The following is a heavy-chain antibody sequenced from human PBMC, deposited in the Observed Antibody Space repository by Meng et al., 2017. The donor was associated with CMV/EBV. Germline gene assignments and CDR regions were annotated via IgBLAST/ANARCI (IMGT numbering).Heavy chain of an antibody. Sequence: GESLKISCAASGFTFSSYAMHWVRQAPGKGLEWVAVISYDGSNKYYADSVKGRFTISRDNSKNTLYLQMNNLRAEDTAVYYCARDLGEQLEGISGPRVWGQGTLVTVSS. D-gene: IGHD6-6*01. V-gene: IGHV3-30*04. J-gene: IGHJ4*02. CDR1: GFTFSSYA. CDR2: ISYDGSNK. CDR3: ARDLGEQLEGISGPRV.